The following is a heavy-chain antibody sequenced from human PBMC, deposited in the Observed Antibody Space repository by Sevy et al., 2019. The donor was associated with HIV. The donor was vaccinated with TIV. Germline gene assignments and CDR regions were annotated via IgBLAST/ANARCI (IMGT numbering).Heavy chain of an antibody. J-gene: IGHJ4*02. D-gene: IGHD5-18*01. V-gene: IGHV1-2*02. CDR2: INPASGDT. CDR3: ASPGGYRYGSLLDY. Sequence: ASVKVSCKASGHTFTDYFMHWVRQAPGQGLEWMGWINPASGDTKYAQKFHGRVTLTRDTSISTAYMELSRLKSDDTAVYYCASPGGYRYGSLLDYWGQGTLVTVSS. CDR1: GHTFTDYF.